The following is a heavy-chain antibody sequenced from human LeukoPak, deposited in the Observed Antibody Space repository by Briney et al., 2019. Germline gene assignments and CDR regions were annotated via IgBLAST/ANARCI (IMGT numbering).Heavy chain of an antibody. J-gene: IGHJ5*02. CDR2: TTHSGST. V-gene: IGHV4-39*01. Sequence: PSETLSLTCTVSGGSISSSSYYWGWIRQPPGKGLEWIGETTHSGSTNYNSSLKRRLTISVDTSKKEFSLKLTSVTAADTAMYYCVRNPPEVGYCNGADCHRRFDPWGQGTLVTVSS. CDR1: GGSISSSSYY. CDR3: VRNPPEVGYCNGADCHRRFDP. D-gene: IGHD2-15*01.